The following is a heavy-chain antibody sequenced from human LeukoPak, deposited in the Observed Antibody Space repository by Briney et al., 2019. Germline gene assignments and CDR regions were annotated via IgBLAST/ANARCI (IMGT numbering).Heavy chain of an antibody. J-gene: IGHJ4*02. D-gene: IGHD5-12*01. CDR1: GFTFGTYW. CDR3: AKEGGASRFDY. Sequence: PGGSLRLSCGASGFTFGTYWMHWVRQAPGKGLVWVSGINSDGGTTTYADSVKGRFTISRDNSKNTLYLQMNSLRAEDTAVYYCAKEGGASRFDYWGQGSVVTVSS. CDR2: INSDGGTT. V-gene: IGHV3-74*01.